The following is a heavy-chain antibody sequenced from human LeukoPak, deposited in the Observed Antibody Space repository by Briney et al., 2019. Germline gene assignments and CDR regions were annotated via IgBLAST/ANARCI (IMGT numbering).Heavy chain of an antibody. Sequence: RSLRLSCAASGFTFSSYAMHWVRQAPGKGLEWVAVISYDGSNKYYADSVKGRFTISRDNSKNTLYLQMNSLRAEDTAVYYCAKELVGFDYWGQGTLVTVSS. D-gene: IGHD2-8*02. CDR2: ISYDGSNK. V-gene: IGHV3-30-3*01. CDR3: AKELVGFDY. CDR1: GFTFSSYA. J-gene: IGHJ4*02.